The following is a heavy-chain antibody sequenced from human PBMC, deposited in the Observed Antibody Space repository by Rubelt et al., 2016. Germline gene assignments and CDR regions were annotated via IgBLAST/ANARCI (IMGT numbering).Heavy chain of an antibody. Sequence: QVQLVQSGAEVKKPGASVKVSCKASGYTFTDYFIHWVRQAPGQGLEWMGWINPNSGGTNSAQKFQGRVTMTRDTSISTAYMELGRLRSDDTAVYYCARDRVVVPSVPGNYWGQGTLVTVSS. CDR3: ARDRVVVPSVPGNY. J-gene: IGHJ4*02. CDR2: INPNSGGT. V-gene: IGHV1-2*02. D-gene: IGHD2-2*01. CDR1: GYTFTDYF.